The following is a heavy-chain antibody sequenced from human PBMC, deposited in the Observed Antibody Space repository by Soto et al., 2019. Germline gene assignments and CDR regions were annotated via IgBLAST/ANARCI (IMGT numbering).Heavy chain of an antibody. Sequence: AGGSLRLSCAASGFTFSSYAMNWVRQAPGKGLEWVSTIGGSGVSTYFADSVKGRFTISRDNSKNTLYLQMNSPTAEDTAVYYCARDHNWKYDAFDIWGQGTMVTVSS. J-gene: IGHJ3*02. D-gene: IGHD1-7*01. CDR1: GFTFSSYA. V-gene: IGHV3-23*01. CDR3: ARDHNWKYDAFDI. CDR2: IGGSGVST.